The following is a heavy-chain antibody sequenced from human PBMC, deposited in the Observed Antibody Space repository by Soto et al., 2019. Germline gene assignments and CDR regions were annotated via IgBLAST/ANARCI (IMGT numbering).Heavy chain of an antibody. CDR2: ISYDGSNK. CDR3: AKDGQLLAFDI. V-gene: IGHV3-30*18. D-gene: IGHD2-2*01. Sequence: QVQLVESGGGVVQPGRSLRLSCAASGFTFSSYGMHWVRQAPGKGLEWVAVISYDGSNKYYADSVKGRFTISRDNSNNTLYLQMNSLRAEDTAVYYCAKDGQLLAFDIWGQGTMVTVSS. J-gene: IGHJ3*02. CDR1: GFTFSSYG.